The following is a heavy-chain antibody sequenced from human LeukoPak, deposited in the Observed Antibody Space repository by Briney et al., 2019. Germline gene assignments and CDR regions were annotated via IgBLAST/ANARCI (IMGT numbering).Heavy chain of an antibody. CDR2: INAGNGNT. Sequence: ASVKVSCKTSGYSENFYGITWVRQVARQRLEWMGWINAGNGNTKYSQEFQGRVTITRDTSASTAYMELSSLRSEDMAVYYCAIWGSYGDYVMGHLDAFDIWGQGTMVTVSS. J-gene: IGHJ3*02. CDR3: AIWGSYGDYVMGHLDAFDI. CDR1: GYSENFYG. D-gene: IGHD4-17*01. V-gene: IGHV1-3*03.